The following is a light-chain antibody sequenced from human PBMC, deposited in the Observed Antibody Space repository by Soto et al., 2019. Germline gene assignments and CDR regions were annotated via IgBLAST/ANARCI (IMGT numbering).Light chain of an antibody. CDR3: SSYTSSSTL. Sequence: LTQPASVSGSPGQSITISCTGTSSDVGSYNYVSWYQQHPGKAPKLMIYEVSDRPSGISSHFSGSKSGNTASLTISGLQTEDEADYYCSSYTSSSTLFGTGTKVTVL. V-gene: IGLV2-14*01. CDR2: EVS. J-gene: IGLJ1*01. CDR1: SSDVGSYNY.